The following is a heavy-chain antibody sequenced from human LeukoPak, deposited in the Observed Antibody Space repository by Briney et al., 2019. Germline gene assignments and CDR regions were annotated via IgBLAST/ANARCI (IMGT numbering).Heavy chain of an antibody. CDR1: GGSLSSSSYY. J-gene: IGHJ4*02. CDR2: INHSGST. CDR3: ARGASAVAGTDFDY. V-gene: IGHV4-39*07. Sequence: SETLSLTCTVSGGSLSSSSYYWGWIRQPPGKGLEWIGEINHSGSTNYNPPLKSRVTISVDTSKNQFSLKLSSVTAADTAVYYCARGASAVAGTDFDYWGQGTLVTVSS. D-gene: IGHD6-19*01.